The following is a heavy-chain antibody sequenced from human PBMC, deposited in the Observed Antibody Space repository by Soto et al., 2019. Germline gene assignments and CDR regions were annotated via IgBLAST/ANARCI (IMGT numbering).Heavy chain of an antibody. CDR3: AREPTTAVFNYGMDV. CDR1: GFTLNNYW. J-gene: IGHJ6*02. Sequence: GGSLRLSCAASGFTLNNYWMSWVRQAPGKGLEWVANINQNGRDKYYVDSVKGRFTISRDNTKELLYLQMNSLRAEDTAVYYCAREPTTAVFNYGMDVWGQGTTVTVS. D-gene: IGHD6-13*01. CDR2: INQNGRDK. V-gene: IGHV3-7*01.